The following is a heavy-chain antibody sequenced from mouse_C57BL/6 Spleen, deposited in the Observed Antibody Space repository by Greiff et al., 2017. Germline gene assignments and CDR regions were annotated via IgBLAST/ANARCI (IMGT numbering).Heavy chain of an antibody. CDR2: IRNKANGYTT. CDR3: ARSSHGNSYAMDY. J-gene: IGHJ4*01. V-gene: IGHV7-3*01. Sequence: EVTVVESGGGLVQPGGSLRLSCAASGFTFTDYYMSWVRQPPGKALEWLGFIRNKANGYTTEYSASVKGRFTISRDNSQSILYLQMNALRAEDSATYYCARSSHGNSYAMDYWGQGTSVTVSS. CDR1: GFTFTDYY. D-gene: IGHD2-1*01.